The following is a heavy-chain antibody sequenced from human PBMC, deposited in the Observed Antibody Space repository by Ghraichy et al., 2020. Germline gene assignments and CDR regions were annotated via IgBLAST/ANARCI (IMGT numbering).Heavy chain of an antibody. D-gene: IGHD5-12*01. CDR3: AKDRGYSGYDLGGFDY. CDR1: GFTFSSYA. J-gene: IGHJ4*02. V-gene: IGHV3-23*01. Sequence: GESLNISCAASGFTFSSYAMSWVRQAPGKGLEWVSTISGSGGSRYYADSVKGRFTISRDNSKNTLYLQMNSLRAEDTAIYYCAKDRGYSGYDLGGFDYWGQGTLVTVSS. CDR2: ISGSGGSR.